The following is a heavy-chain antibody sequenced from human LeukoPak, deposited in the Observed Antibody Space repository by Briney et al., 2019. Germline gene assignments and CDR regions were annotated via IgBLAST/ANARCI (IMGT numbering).Heavy chain of an antibody. CDR2: IKQDGGEI. V-gene: IGHV3-7*03. J-gene: IGHJ6*02. CDR3: GRSMDV. CDR1: GFTVSSYW. Sequence: SGGSLRLSCAASGFTVSSYWMSWVRQAPGKGLEWVANIKQDGGEIYYVDSVKGRFTISRDNAKNLLYLQMNSLRAEDTAVYYCGRSMDVWGQGTTVTVSS.